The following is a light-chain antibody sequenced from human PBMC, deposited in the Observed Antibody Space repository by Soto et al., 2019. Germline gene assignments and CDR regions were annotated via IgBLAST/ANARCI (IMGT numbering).Light chain of an antibody. CDR3: QQYNSYSGT. Sequence: DIQMTQSPSTLSASVGDRVTITCRASQSISSLLAWYQQKPGKAPKLLIYDSSSLESGVPSRFSGSGSGTEYTLTISSLQPDDFANYYCQQYNSYSGTFGQRTKVDIK. CDR2: DSS. J-gene: IGKJ1*01. CDR1: QSISSL. V-gene: IGKV1-5*01.